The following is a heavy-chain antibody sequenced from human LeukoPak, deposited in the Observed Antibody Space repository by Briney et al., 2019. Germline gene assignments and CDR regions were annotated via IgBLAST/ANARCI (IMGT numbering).Heavy chain of an antibody. CDR3: ASYCSGGSCYPNDAFDI. CDR2: IYHSGST. CDR1: GGSISSGGYS. V-gene: IGHV4-30-2*01. J-gene: IGHJ3*02. D-gene: IGHD2-15*01. Sequence: PSQTLSLTCAVSGGSISSGGYSWSWIRQPPGKGLEWIGYIYHSGSTYYNPSLKSRVTISVDRSKNQFSLELSSVIAADTAVYYCASYCSGGSCYPNDAFDIWGQGTMVTVSS.